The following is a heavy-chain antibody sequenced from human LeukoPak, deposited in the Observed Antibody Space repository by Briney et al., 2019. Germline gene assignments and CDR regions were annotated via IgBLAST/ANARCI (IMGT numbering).Heavy chain of an antibody. CDR2: ISTYNTNT. V-gene: IGHV1-18*01. CDR1: GGTFSDYA. Sequence: ASVKVSCKASGGTFSDYALKWVRQAPGQGLEWMGWISTYNTNTNYAQKLQGRVTMTTDTSTSTAYMELRSLRSDDTAVYYCARGVGGYYGSGSDSLSPFYYYSYMDVWGKGTTVTVSS. CDR3: ARGVGGYYGSGSDSLSPFYYYSYMDV. D-gene: IGHD3-10*01. J-gene: IGHJ6*03.